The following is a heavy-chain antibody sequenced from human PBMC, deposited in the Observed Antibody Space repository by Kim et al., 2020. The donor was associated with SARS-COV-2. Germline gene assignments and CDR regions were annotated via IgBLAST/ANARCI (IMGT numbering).Heavy chain of an antibody. CDR1: GGSISSYY. J-gene: IGHJ6*03. D-gene: IGHD2-2*02. CDR2: IYTSGST. V-gene: IGHV4-4*07. CDR3: ARQVVVVPAAIQDYYYYMDV. Sequence: SETLSLTCTVSGGSISSYYWSWIRQPAGKGLEWIGRIYTSGSTNYNPSLKSRVTMSVDTSKNQFSLKLSSVTAADTAVYYCARQVVVVPAAIQDYYYYMDVWGKGTTVTVSS.